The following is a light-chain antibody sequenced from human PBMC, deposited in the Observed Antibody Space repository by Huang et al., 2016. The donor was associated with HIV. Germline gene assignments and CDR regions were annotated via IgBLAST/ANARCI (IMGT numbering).Light chain of an antibody. CDR1: QRINNN. Sequence: EIVLTQSPATLSLSPGERAALSCRATQRINNNLAWYQQKPGQSPRLLISGASTRATGIPARFRGSGSGTEFTLTISSLQSEDFAVYYCQQYNNWPPLLTFGGGTKVEIK. J-gene: IGKJ4*01. CDR3: QQYNNWPPLLT. V-gene: IGKV3-15*01. CDR2: GAS.